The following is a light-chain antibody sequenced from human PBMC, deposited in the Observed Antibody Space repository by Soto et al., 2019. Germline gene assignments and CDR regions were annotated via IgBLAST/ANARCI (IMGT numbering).Light chain of an antibody. Sequence: DIVMTQSPATLSVSPGERATLSCRASQSVSSNLAWYQQKPGQAPRLLIYGASTRATGIPARFSGSGSGTEFTLTISRLEPEDFAVYYCHQYVSSWTFGQGTKVDIK. V-gene: IGKV3-15*01. CDR2: GAS. CDR1: QSVSSN. CDR3: HQYVSSWT. J-gene: IGKJ1*01.